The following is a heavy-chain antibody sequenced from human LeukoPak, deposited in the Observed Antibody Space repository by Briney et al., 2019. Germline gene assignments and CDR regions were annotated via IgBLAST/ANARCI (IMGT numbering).Heavy chain of an antibody. CDR1: GFTFSAYA. Sequence: GGSLRLSCEASGFTFSAYAMTWVRQAPGKGLEWVSAISGSGTGTNYADSVKGRFTISRDNSKNTLYLQMNTLKGEDTAVYYCATLPGVAVAGSFDYWGQGTLVTVSS. CDR2: ISGSGTGT. D-gene: IGHD6-19*01. CDR3: ATLPGVAVAGSFDY. V-gene: IGHV3-23*01. J-gene: IGHJ4*02.